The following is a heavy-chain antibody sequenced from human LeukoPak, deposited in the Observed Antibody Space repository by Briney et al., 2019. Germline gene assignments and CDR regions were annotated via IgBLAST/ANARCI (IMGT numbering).Heavy chain of an antibody. CDR2: ISGYNCNT. J-gene: IGHJ4*02. CDR1: GYSFTSYG. D-gene: IGHD5-12*01. V-gene: IGHV1-18*01. CDR3: ARGKSVATAPRHPFDY. Sequence: ASVKVFCKASGYSFTSYGISWVRQAPGQGLEWMGWISGYNCNTNYAQKFRGRVTMTTDTSTNTVDMELRSLRSDDTAVYYCARGKSVATAPRHPFDYWGQGTLVTVSS.